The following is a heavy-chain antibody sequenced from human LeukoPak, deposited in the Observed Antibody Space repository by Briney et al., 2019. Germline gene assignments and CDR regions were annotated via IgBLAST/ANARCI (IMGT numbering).Heavy chain of an antibody. D-gene: IGHD2-15*01. CDR3: ARVWGYCSGGSCYPIDY. V-gene: IGHV3-23*01. Sequence: GGSLRLSCAPSGFTFSSYAMSWVRQAPGKGLEWVAAIGGSGDHTFYADSVKGRFTISRDNSKNTLYLQMNSLRAEDTAVYYCARVWGYCSGGSCYPIDYWGQGTLVTVSS. J-gene: IGHJ4*02. CDR1: GFTFSSYA. CDR2: IGGSGDHT.